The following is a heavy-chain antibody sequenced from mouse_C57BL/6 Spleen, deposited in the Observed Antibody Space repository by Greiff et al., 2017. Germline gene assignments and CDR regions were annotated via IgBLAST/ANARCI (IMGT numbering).Heavy chain of an antibody. CDR3: ARWSNYDY. D-gene: IGHD2-5*01. Sequence: QVQLKESGPELVKPGASVKISCKASGYAFSSSWMNWVKQRPGKGLEWIGRIYPGDGDTNYNGKFKGKATLTADKSSSTAYMQLSSLTSEDSAVYFCARWSNYDYWGQGTTLTVSS. CDR2: IYPGDGDT. CDR1: GYAFSSSW. J-gene: IGHJ2*01. V-gene: IGHV1-82*01.